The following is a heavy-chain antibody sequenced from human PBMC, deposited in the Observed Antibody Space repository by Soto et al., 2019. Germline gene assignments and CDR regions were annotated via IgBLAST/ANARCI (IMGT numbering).Heavy chain of an antibody. V-gene: IGHV2-26*01. CDR2: IFSNDEK. CDR3: ARILWYILTGYWYFDL. J-gene: IGHJ2*01. Sequence: QVTLKESGPVLVKPTETLTLTCTVSGFSLSNARMGVSWIRQPPGKALEWLAHIFSNDEKSYSTSLKSRLTISKDTSKCQVGLTMTNMDPVDTATHSCARILWYILTGYWYFDLWGRGTLVTVSS. D-gene: IGHD3-9*01. CDR1: GFSLSNARMG.